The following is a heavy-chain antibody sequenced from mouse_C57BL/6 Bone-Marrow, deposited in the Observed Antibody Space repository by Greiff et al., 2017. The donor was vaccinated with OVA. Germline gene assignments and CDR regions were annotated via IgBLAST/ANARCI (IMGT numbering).Heavy chain of an antibody. CDR3: TEDYGSPFAY. CDR2: IDPENGDT. D-gene: IGHD1-1*01. Sequence: VHVKQSGAELVRPGASVKLSCTASGFNIKDDYMHWVKQRPEQGLEWIGWIDPENGDTEYASKFQGKATITADTSSNTAYLQLSSLTSEDTAVYYCTEDYGSPFAYWGQGTLVTVSA. J-gene: IGHJ3*01. V-gene: IGHV14-4*01. CDR1: GFNIKDDY.